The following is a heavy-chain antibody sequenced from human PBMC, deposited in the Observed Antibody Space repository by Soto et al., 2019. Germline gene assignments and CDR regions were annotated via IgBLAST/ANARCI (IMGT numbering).Heavy chain of an antibody. Sequence: SETLSLTCTVSGGSIISGDYYWMWIRQPPGKGLEWIGYIYYSGSTYYSPSLKSRVTISVDTSKNQFSLKLSSVTAADTAVYYCARAFWTTRYFDWAHYYGMDVWGQGTTVTVSS. J-gene: IGHJ6*02. CDR2: IYYSGST. CDR3: ARAFWTTRYFDWAHYYGMDV. V-gene: IGHV4-30-4*01. CDR1: GGSIISGDYY. D-gene: IGHD3-9*01.